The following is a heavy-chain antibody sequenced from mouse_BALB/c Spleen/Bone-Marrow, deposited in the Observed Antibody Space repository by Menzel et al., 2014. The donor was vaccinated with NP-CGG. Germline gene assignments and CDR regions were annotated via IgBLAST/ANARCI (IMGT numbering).Heavy chain of an antibody. CDR3: ANYYYGSSLFAY. CDR1: GFNIKDTY. D-gene: IGHD1-1*01. Sequence: DVHLVESGAELVKPGASVKLSCTASGFNIKDTYMHWVKQRPEQGLEWIGRIDPANGNTKYDPKFQGKATITADTSSNPAYLQLSSLTSEDTAVYYCANYYYGSSLFAYWGQGTLVTVSA. J-gene: IGHJ3*01. V-gene: IGHV14-3*02. CDR2: IDPANGNT.